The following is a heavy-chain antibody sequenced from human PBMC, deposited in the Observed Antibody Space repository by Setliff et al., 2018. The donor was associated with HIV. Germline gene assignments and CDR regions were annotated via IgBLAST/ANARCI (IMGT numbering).Heavy chain of an antibody. CDR2: VTNTGDT. CDR3: AKGSGPPWFDP. V-gene: IGHV4-4*07. CDR1: GDSINTPFW. J-gene: IGHJ5*02. Sequence: SETLSLTCTVSGDSINTPFWWSWIRQPAGKGLEWIGRVTNTGDTSYNPSLKSRVTISMDTSKNLFSLKLTSVTAADTAVYFCAKGSGPPWFDPWGQETLVTVSS. D-gene: IGHD3-3*01.